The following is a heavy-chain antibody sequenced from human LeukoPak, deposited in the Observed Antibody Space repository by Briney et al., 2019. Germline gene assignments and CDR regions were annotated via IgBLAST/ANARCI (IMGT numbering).Heavy chain of an antibody. D-gene: IGHD3-10*01. V-gene: IGHV3-30-3*01. Sequence: GGSLRLSCAASGFTFSSYAMHWVRQAPGKGLEWVAVISYDGSNKYYADSVKGRFTIPRDNSKNTLYLQMNSLRAEDTAVYYCARVDLVMVRGVIIEYYFDYWGQGTLVTVSS. CDR1: GFTFSSYA. CDR2: ISYDGSNK. CDR3: ARVDLVMVRGVIIEYYFDY. J-gene: IGHJ4*02.